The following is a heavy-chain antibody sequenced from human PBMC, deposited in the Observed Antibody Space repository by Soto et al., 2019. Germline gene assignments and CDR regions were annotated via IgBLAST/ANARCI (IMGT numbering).Heavy chain of an antibody. CDR2: IIGSGDSA. Sequence: EVQLLESGGGLVQPGGSLRLSCAASGFSFNSYSMSWVRQAPGKGLEWVAGIIGSGDSAYYADSVKGRFTISRDNSKNTLSLQMNSLRAGDTAIYYCAKERGSTTVTSAAFQHWGQGTLVAVSS. J-gene: IGHJ1*01. D-gene: IGHD4-17*01. CDR1: GFSFNSYS. CDR3: AKERGSTTVTSAAFQH. V-gene: IGHV3-23*01.